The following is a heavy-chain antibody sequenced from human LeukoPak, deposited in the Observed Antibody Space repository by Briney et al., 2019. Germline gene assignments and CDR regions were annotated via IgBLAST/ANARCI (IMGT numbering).Heavy chain of an antibody. D-gene: IGHD4-17*01. V-gene: IGHV1-24*01. J-gene: IGHJ4*02. CDR2: FDPEDGET. Sequence: ASVKVSCKVSGYTLTELSMHWVRQAPGNGLEWMGGFDPEDGETIYAQKFQGRVTMTEDTSTDTAYMELSSLRSEDTAVYYCATEVGGTVTTVFDYWGQGTLVTVSS. CDR1: GYTLTELS. CDR3: ATEVGGTVTTVFDY.